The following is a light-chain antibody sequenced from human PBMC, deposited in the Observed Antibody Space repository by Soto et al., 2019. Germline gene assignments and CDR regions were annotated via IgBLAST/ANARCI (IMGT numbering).Light chain of an antibody. CDR2: RAS. V-gene: IGKV3-20*01. Sequence: EIVLTQSPGTLSLSPGGRATLSCRASQSVSSIYLAWYQQKPGQAPRLLIYRASSRATGIPDRFSGSGSGTDFTLTISRLEPEDFAVYYCQQYGGSPPYTFGQGTKLEIK. J-gene: IGKJ2*01. CDR3: QQYGGSPPYT. CDR1: QSVSSIY.